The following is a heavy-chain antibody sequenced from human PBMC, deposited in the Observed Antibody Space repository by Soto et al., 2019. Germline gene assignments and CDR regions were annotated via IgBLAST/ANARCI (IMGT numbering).Heavy chain of an antibody. CDR3: AKDSSAILEWFDPIDY. CDR2: ISGSGGST. V-gene: IGHV3-23*01. CDR1: GFTFSSYA. D-gene: IGHD3-3*01. J-gene: IGHJ4*02. Sequence: EVQLLESGGGLVQPGGSLRLSCAASGFTFSSYAMSWVRQAPGKGLEWVSAISGSGGSTYYADSVKGRFTISRDNSKNTLYLQMNSLRAEDTAVYYCAKDSSAILEWFDPIDYWGQGTLVTVSS.